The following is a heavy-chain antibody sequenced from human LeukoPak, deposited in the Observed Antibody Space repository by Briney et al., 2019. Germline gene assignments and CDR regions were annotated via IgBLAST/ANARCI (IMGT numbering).Heavy chain of an antibody. V-gene: IGHV3-15*01. Sequence: GGSLRLDCAASGFTLSNSWMRWVRQAPGKGLEWVGRIKSKYDGGNTDYAAPVKGRFTISRDDSKNTVYLQMNSLKSEDTALYYCTTDDGSSGNPLDDWGQGTLVTVSS. CDR2: IKSKYDGGNT. CDR3: TTDDGSSGNPLDD. CDR1: GFTLSNSW. D-gene: IGHD3-22*01. J-gene: IGHJ4*02.